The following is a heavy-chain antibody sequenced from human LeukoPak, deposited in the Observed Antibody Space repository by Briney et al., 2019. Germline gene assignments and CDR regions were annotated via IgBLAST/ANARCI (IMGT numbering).Heavy chain of an antibody. Sequence: GESLKISCKGSGYSFTSYWIGWVRQMPGKGLEWMGIIYPSDSDTRYSPSFQGQVTISADKSIGTAFLQWSSLKASDTAMYYCTRHMNGNYGLHWGQGTLVTVSS. CDR3: TRHMNGNYGLH. CDR1: GYSFTSYW. J-gene: IGHJ4*02. D-gene: IGHD1-7*01. V-gene: IGHV5-51*01. CDR2: IYPSDSDT.